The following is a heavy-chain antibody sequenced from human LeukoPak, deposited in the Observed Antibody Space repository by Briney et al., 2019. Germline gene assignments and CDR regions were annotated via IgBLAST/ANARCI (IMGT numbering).Heavy chain of an antibody. CDR2: INPNSGGT. Sequence: ASVKVSCKASGYTFTGYYMHWVRQAPGQGLEWMGWINPNSGGTNYAQKFQGRVTMTRDTSISTAYMELSRLRSDDTAVYYCARGGSDSGWYNWFDPWGQGTLVTVSS. CDR1: GYTFTGYY. V-gene: IGHV1-2*02. CDR3: ARGGSDSGWYNWFDP. J-gene: IGHJ5*02. D-gene: IGHD1-26*01.